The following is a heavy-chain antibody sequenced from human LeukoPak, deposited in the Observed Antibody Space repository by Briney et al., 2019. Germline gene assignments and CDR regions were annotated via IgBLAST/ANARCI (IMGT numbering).Heavy chain of an antibody. D-gene: IGHD6-25*01. V-gene: IGHV1-2*02. Sequence: GASVKVSCKASGYTFTGYYIHWVRQAPGQGLEWMGWINPNNGGTNYAQKFQGRVTMTRDTSISTAYMELSRLRSDDTAVYYCARVLTGGAFDIWGQGTMVTVSS. CDR1: GYTFTGYY. J-gene: IGHJ3*02. CDR3: ARVLTGGAFDI. CDR2: INPNNGGT.